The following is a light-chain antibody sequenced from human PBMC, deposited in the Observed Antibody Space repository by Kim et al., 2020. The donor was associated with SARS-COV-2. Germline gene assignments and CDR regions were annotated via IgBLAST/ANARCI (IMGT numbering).Light chain of an antibody. J-gene: IGLJ2*01. CDR1: SGSVSTSYY. CDR2: STN. Sequence: QTVVTQEPSFSVSPGGTVTLTCGLSSGSVSTSYYPSWYQQTPGQAPLTLIYSTNTRSSGVPDRFSGSILGNKAALTITGAQADDESDYYCVLYMGSGISVFGGGTQLTVL. V-gene: IGLV8-61*01. CDR3: VLYMGSGISV.